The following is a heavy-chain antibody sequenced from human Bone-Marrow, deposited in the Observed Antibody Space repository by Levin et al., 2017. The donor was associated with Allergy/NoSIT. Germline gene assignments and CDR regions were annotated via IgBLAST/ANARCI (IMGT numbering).Heavy chain of an antibody. CDR2: ISWNSARV. CDR3: AKDLSNYGSLWCGNYYGMDV. V-gene: IGHV3-9*01. Sequence: QSGGSLRLSCAASGFTFEDYAMHWVRQAPGKGLEWVSGISWNSARVAYVDSVKGRFTMSRDNDKNSLYLQMNSLRAEDTAVYYCAKDLSNYGSLWCGNYYGMDVWGQGTTVTVSS. D-gene: IGHD4-11*01. J-gene: IGHJ6*02. CDR1: GFTFEDYA.